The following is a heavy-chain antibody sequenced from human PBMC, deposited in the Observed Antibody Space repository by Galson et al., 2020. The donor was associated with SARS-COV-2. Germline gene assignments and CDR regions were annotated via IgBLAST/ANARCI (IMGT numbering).Heavy chain of an antibody. D-gene: IGHD1-26*01. Sequence: GESLKISCPGSGFSFGDHGMRWFRQAPGKGLEYIRFIRSQTYGGTTEYAASVDGRFTISRDDSKSIAYLEMNSLKTEDTAVYYCARGDTGSYYDVFFDFWGQGTLVTVSS. V-gene: IGHV3-49*03. J-gene: IGHJ4*02. CDR2: IRSQTYGGTT. CDR1: GFSFGDHG. CDR3: ARGDTGSYYDVFFDF.